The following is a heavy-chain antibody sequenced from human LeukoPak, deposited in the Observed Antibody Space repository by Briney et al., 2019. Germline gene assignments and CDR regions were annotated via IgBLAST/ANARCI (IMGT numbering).Heavy chain of an antibody. J-gene: IGHJ4*02. Sequence: GGSLRLSCVASGFTFSSYGMHWVRQAPGKGLEWVTFIRYDGTNEYYADSVKGRFTISRDNSKNTLYLQMNSLRAEDTAVYYCAKSYYDFWSGYYQTFDYWGQGTLVTVSS. V-gene: IGHV3-30*02. CDR1: GFTFSSYG. CDR2: IRYDGTNE. D-gene: IGHD3-3*01. CDR3: AKSYYDFWSGYYQTFDY.